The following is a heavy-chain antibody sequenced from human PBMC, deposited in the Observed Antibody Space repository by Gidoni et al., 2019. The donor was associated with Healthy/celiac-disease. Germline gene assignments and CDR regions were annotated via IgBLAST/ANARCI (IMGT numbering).Heavy chain of an antibody. CDR2: INHSGST. J-gene: IGHJ4*02. D-gene: IGHD6-13*01. CDR3: ARVLSKGTAGHFDY. V-gene: IGHV4-34*01. Sequence: QVQLQQLGAGLFKPSETLSLTCAVYGGSFSGYYWRWIRQPPGKGLEWIGEINHSGSTNYNPSLKSRVTISVDTSKNQFSLKLSSVTAADTAVYYCARVLSKGTAGHFDYWGQGTLVTVSS. CDR1: GGSFSGYY.